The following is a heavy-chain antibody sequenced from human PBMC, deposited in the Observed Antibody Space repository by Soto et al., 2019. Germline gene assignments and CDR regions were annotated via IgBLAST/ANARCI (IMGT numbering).Heavy chain of an antibody. CDR3: AHAGDYDLLTFDH. J-gene: IGHJ4*02. V-gene: IGHV2-5*02. D-gene: IGHD4-17*01. CDR1: GFSLSTYHMG. CDR2: IYWDDDK. Sequence: QITLKESGPTLVIPAQTLTLTCDFSGFSLSTYHMGVAWIRQPPGKALEWLALIYWDDDKRYSPSLKDRLAISKDTSSNQVVLTLTNLAPGDSATYFCAHAGDYDLLTFDHWGPGTLVTVSS.